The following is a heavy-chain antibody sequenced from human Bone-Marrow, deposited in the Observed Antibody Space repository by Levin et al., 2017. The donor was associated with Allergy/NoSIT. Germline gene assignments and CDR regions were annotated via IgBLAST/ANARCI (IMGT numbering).Heavy chain of an antibody. V-gene: IGHV3-23*01. J-gene: IGHJ4*02. CDR3: AIRSGIVGY. CDR1: GFSFSSYV. Sequence: PGESLKISCAASGFSFSSYVMSWVRQAPGKGLEWVSTISGSGGNTYYADSVKGRFTISRDNSKNTLYLHMNSLRGGDTAVYYCAIRSGIVGYWGQGTLVTVSS. D-gene: IGHD1-26*01. CDR2: ISGSGGNT.